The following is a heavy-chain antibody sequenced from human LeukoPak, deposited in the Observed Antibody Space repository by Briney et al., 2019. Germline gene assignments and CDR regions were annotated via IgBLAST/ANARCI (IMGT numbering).Heavy chain of an antibody. CDR1: GFTFSSYA. Sequence: PGRSLRLSCAASGFTFSSYAMHWVRQAPGKELEWVAVISYDGSNKYYADSVKGRFTISRDNSKNTLYLQMNSLRAEDTAVYYCARGDIVVVTAISWGAFDIWGQGTMVTVSS. CDR2: ISYDGSNK. J-gene: IGHJ3*02. CDR3: ARGDIVVVTAISWGAFDI. V-gene: IGHV3-30*04. D-gene: IGHD2-21*02.